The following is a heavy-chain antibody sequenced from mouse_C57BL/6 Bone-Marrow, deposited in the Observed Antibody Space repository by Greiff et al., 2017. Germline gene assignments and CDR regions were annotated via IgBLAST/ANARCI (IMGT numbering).Heavy chain of an antibody. Sequence: QVQLQQSGAELARPGASVKLSCKASGYTFTSYGISWVKQRTGQGLEWIGEIYPRSGNTYYNEKFKGKATLTADKASSTAYMELRSLTSEDSAVYCGARSYYYGSSFAYWGQGTRVTVSA. CDR1: GYTFTSYG. CDR2: IYPRSGNT. V-gene: IGHV1-81*01. CDR3: ARSYYYGSSFAY. J-gene: IGHJ3*01. D-gene: IGHD1-1*01.